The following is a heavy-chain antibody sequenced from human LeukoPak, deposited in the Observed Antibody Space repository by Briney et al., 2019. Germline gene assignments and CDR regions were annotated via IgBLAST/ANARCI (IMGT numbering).Heavy chain of an antibody. Sequence: ASVKVSCKASGYTFTSYDINWVRQATGQGLEWMGWMNPNSGNTGYAQKFQGRVTITRNTSISTAYMELSSLRSEDTAVYYCARVYSSSWYFPVHYYYYYMDVWGKGTTVTVSS. V-gene: IGHV1-8*03. D-gene: IGHD6-13*01. J-gene: IGHJ6*03. CDR2: MNPNSGNT. CDR1: GYTFTSYD. CDR3: ARVYSSSWYFPVHYYYYYMDV.